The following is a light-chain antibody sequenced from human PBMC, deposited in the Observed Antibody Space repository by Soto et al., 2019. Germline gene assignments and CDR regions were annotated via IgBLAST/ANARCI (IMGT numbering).Light chain of an antibody. CDR1: QSVANRY. V-gene: IGKV3-20*01. J-gene: IGKJ1*01. CDR3: QQYSRAPWT. Sequence: ENVLTQSPGTLSLSPGERATLSCSASQSVANRYLAWYQQKPGQAPRLLIHGASTRAAGIPDRFSGSGSGTDFTLTITRLEPEDFAVYSCQQYSRAPWTFGQGTKVEMK. CDR2: GAS.